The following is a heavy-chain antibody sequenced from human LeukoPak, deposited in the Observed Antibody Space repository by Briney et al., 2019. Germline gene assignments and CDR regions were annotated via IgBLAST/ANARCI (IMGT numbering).Heavy chain of an antibody. V-gene: IGHV1-3*01. Sequence: ASVKVSCKASGYSFTSYAVHWVRQAPGQKLEWMGWINAGSANTKYSQKFQGRVTFTSDTSADTAYVELNSLRSEDTAVYYCAKNGVTTPGMDVWGKGTTVSVSP. CDR2: INAGSANT. CDR3: AKNGVTTPGMDV. J-gene: IGHJ6*04. CDR1: GYSFTSYA. D-gene: IGHD3-22*01.